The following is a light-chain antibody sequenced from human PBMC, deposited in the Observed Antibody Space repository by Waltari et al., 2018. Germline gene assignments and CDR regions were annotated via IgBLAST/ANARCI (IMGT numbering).Light chain of an antibody. CDR1: QAISSG. CDR3: QQFDTFPLT. CDR2: AAS. J-gene: IGKJ5*01. V-gene: IGKV1-12*01. Sequence: DIQMTQSPSSVSASVGDRVTITGRASQAISSGLAWYQQKPGKAPKLLIYAASSLQSGVPSRFSGSGFGTDFTLTISSLQPEDFATYFCQQFDTFPLTFGQGTRLEIK.